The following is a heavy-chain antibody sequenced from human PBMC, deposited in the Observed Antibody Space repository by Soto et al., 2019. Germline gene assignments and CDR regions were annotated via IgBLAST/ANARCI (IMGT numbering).Heavy chain of an antibody. CDR3: ARGGVWDYYGMDV. CDR2: INAGNGNT. CDR1: GYTSTSYA. D-gene: IGHD1-26*01. Sequence: SVKVSCKASGYTSTSYAMHWVRQAPGQRLEWMGWINAGNGNTKYSQKFQGRVTITRDTSASTAYMELSSLRSEDTAVYYCARGGVWDYYGMDVWGQGTTVTVSS. J-gene: IGHJ6*02. V-gene: IGHV1-3*01.